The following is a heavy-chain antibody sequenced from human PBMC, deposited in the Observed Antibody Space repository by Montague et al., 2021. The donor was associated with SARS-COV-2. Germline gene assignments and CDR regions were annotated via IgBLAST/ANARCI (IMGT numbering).Heavy chain of an antibody. V-gene: IGHV3-11*01. J-gene: IGHJ6*02. CDR2: ISASGTDI. Sequence: SLRLSCAASGFTFTDYFMFWSRQAPGKGLEWISYISASGTDIYYADSVKGRFTISRDNAKNSLYLQMNSLRAEDTAVYYCARDIHTSSRGGVDVWGQGTTVTVSS. CDR3: ARDIHTSSRGGVDV. D-gene: IGHD6-13*01. CDR1: GFTFTDYF.